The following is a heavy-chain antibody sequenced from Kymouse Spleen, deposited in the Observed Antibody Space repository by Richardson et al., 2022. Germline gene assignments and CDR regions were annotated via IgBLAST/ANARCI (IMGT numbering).Heavy chain of an antibody. CDR2: IYYSGST. Sequence: QVQLQESGPGLVKPSQTLSLTCTVSGGSISSGGYYWSWIRQHPGKGLEWIGYIYYSGSTYYNPSLKSRVTISVDTSKNQFSLKLSSVTAADTAVYYCARDTYYDILTGYYNYGMDVWGQGTTVTVSS. CDR3: ARDTYYDILTGYYNYGMDV. V-gene: IGHV4-31*03. CDR1: GGSISSGGYY. D-gene: IGHD3-9*01. J-gene: IGHJ6*02.